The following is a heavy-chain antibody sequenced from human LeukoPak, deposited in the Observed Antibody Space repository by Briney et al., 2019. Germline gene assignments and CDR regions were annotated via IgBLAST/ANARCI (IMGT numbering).Heavy chain of an antibody. V-gene: IGHV4-59*01. CDR3: ARDYYDSSGYDAFDI. D-gene: IGHD3-22*01. CDR2: IYYSGST. Sequence: PSETLSLTCTVSGGSISSYYWSWIRQPPGKGLEWIGYIYYSGSTNYNPSLKSRVTLSVDTSKNQFSLKLSSVTAADTAVYYCARDYYDSSGYDAFDIWGRGTMVTVSS. J-gene: IGHJ3*02. CDR1: GGSISSYY.